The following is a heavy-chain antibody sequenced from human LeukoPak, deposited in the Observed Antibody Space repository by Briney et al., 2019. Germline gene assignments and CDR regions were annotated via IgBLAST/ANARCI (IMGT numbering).Heavy chain of an antibody. Sequence: PSETLSLTCTVSGGSISSYYWSWIRQPPGKGLEWIGYIYYSGSTNYNPSLKSRVTISVDTSKNQFSLKLSSMTAADTAVYYCARVLSDVSGRYYFDYWGQGTLVTVSS. V-gene: IGHV4-59*01. CDR1: GGSISSYY. D-gene: IGHD1-26*01. CDR2: IYYSGST. J-gene: IGHJ4*02. CDR3: ARVLSDVSGRYYFDY.